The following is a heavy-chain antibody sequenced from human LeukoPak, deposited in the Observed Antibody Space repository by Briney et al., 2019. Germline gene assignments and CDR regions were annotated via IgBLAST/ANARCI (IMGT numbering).Heavy chain of an antibody. CDR1: GFTFSSYD. V-gene: IGHV3-13*01. CDR2: IGTAGDT. Sequence: PGGSLRLSCAASGFTFSSYDMHWVRQATGKGLEWVSAIGTAGDTYYPGSVKGRFTISRENAKNSLYLQMNSLRAGDTAVYYCARGRFKGESYYYYGMDAWGQGTTVTVSS. J-gene: IGHJ6*02. CDR3: ARGRFKGESYYYYGMDA. D-gene: IGHD3-3*01.